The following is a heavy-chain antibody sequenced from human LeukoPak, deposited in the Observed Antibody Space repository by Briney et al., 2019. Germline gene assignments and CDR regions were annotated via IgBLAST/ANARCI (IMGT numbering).Heavy chain of an antibody. CDR1: GYSITSGYY. CDR3: ARVQTTVPAPAV. J-gene: IGHJ4*02. Sequence: SETLSLTCTVSGYSITSGYYWGWIRQPPGKGLEWIGSIYHSGNTYYNPSLKSRVTIAIDASKNQFSLHLRSVTAADTALYYCARVQTTVPAPAVWGLGTQVTVSS. CDR2: IYHSGNT. V-gene: IGHV4-38-2*02. D-gene: IGHD4-17*01.